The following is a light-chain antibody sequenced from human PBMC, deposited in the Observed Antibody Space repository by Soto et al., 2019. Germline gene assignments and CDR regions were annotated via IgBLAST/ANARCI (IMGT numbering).Light chain of an antibody. CDR2: DAS. V-gene: IGKV3-11*01. J-gene: IGKJ5*01. Sequence: EIVLTQSPATLSLSPGERATLSCRASQSVSSFLAWYQQKPGKAPRLLIYDASNRATGIPARFTGSGSGTDVTLTSSSLDHKDFAVYYCQQRSNWPPISFGQGTRVEIK. CDR1: QSVSSF. CDR3: QQRSNWPPIS.